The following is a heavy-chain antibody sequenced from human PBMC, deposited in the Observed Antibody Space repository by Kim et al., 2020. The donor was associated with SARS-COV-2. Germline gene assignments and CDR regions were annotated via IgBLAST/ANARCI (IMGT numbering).Heavy chain of an antibody. CDR1: GFTFSSYG. Sequence: GGSLRLSCAASGFTFSSYGMHWVRQAPGKGLEWVAVISYDGSNKYYADSVKGRFTISRDNSKNTLYLQMNSLRAEDTAVYYCAKDLRGGDWAYYFDYCGQETLVTVSS. D-gene: IGHD2-21*02. CDR3: AKDLRGGDWAYYFDY. V-gene: IGHV3-30*18. J-gene: IGHJ4*02. CDR2: ISYDGSNK.